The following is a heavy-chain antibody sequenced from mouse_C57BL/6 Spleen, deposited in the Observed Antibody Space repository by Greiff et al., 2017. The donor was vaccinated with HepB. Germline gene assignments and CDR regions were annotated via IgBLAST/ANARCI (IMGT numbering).Heavy chain of an antibody. Sequence: DVKLVESGGDLVKPGGSLKLSCAASGFTFSSYGMSWVRQTPDKRLEWVATISSGGSYTYYPDSVKGRFTISSDNAKNTLYLQMSRLKSEDTAMYYCARQYFDYWGQGTTLTVSS. CDR3: ARQYFDY. CDR1: GFTFSSYG. V-gene: IGHV5-6*02. CDR2: ISSGGSYT. J-gene: IGHJ2*01.